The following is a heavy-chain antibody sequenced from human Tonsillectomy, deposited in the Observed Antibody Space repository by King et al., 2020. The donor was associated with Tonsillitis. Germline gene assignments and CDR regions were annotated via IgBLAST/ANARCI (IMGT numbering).Heavy chain of an antibody. CDR1: GGSISSYY. J-gene: IGHJ4*02. CDR3: ARPHITMMIN. D-gene: IGHD3-22*01. Sequence: QLQESGPGLVKPSETLSLTCTVSGGSISSYYWSWIRQPPGQGLEWIGYIYYSGSTNYNPSLRSRVTISVDTSKNQFSLKLSSVTAADTAVYYCARPHITMMINWGQGTLVTVSS. CDR2: IYYSGST. V-gene: IGHV4-59*01.